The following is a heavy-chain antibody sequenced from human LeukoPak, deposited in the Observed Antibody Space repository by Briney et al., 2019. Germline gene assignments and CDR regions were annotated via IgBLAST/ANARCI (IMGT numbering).Heavy chain of an antibody. CDR3: ARRDPIVGATFPLDY. CDR1: GYNFILHG. V-gene: IGHV1-18*01. J-gene: IGHJ4*02. Sequence: GASVKVSCKASGYNFILHGISWVRLAPGQGLEWMGWISTYNGNTKYAQNLQGRVTMTTDTSTSTAYMERRSMRSDDTAVYYCARRDPIVGATFPLDYWGQGTLVTVSS. D-gene: IGHD1-26*01. CDR2: ISTYNGNT.